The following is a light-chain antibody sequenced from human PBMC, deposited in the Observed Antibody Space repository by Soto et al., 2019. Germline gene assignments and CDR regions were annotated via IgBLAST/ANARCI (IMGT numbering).Light chain of an antibody. CDR2: GAS. Sequence: EIVLTQSPGTLSLSPGERATLSCRASQSVSSSYLAWYQHKPGQAPRLLIYGASSRATGIPDRFSGSGSGTDFTLTISRLEPEDFAVYYGPQYGSSPHACGQGAKLEIK. CDR3: PQYGSSPHA. V-gene: IGKV3-20*01. J-gene: IGKJ2*01. CDR1: QSVSSSY.